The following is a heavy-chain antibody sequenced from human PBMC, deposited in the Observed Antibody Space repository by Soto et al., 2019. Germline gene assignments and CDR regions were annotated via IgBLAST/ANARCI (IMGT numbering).Heavy chain of an antibody. V-gene: IGHV6-1*01. CDR1: GESVSTNSAT. D-gene: IGHD2-8*01. Sequence: QVQLQQSGPGLVKPSQTLSLTCAISGESVSTNSATWDWIRQSPSRGLEWLGRTYYRSKWYHDYACSVKGRXTXNXXTSNNQLSLQLNSVTPDDTAVYYCARLIGDSWLDSWGQGTLVTVSS. CDR3: ARLIGDSWLDS. J-gene: IGHJ5*01. CDR2: TYYRSKWYH.